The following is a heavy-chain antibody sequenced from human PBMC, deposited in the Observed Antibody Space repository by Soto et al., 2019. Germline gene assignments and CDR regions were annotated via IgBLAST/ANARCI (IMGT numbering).Heavy chain of an antibody. J-gene: IGHJ6*03. CDR2: ISAYNGNS. V-gene: IGHV1-18*01. CDR3: ARVFEGYDYYMDV. Sequence: QVQLVQSGAEVKKPGASVKVSCKASGYTFTSYGISWVRQAPGQGLEWMGWISAYNGNSTYAQKLQGRVTMTTDTSTSTAYRELRSLRSDDTAVYYWARVFEGYDYYMDVWGKGTTVTVAS. D-gene: IGHD2-21*01. CDR1: GYTFTSYG.